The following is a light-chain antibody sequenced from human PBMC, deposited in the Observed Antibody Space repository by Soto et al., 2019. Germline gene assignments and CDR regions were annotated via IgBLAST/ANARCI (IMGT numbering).Light chain of an antibody. J-gene: IGKJ2*01. V-gene: IGKV3-20*01. Sequence: EIVLTQSPGTLSLSPGERATLSCRASQSVSSAFLAWYQQKPGQAPRLLIFGASNRATGIPGRFSGSGSGTDFTLTISILEPEDFAVYYCQQYGSSPPTYTFGQGTKLEIK. CDR2: GAS. CDR1: QSVSSAF. CDR3: QQYGSSPPTYT.